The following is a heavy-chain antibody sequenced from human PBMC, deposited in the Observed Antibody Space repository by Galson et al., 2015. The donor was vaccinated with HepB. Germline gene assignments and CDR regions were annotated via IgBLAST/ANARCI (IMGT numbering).Heavy chain of an antibody. V-gene: IGHV1-69*04. CDR1: GGIFSNYA. CDR3: ATGEMATPSGEYYFHIDV. D-gene: IGHD5-24*01. CDR2: IIPLLGLT. J-gene: IGHJ6*03. Sequence: SVKVSCKASGGIFSNYAINWVRQAPGQGLEWMGRIIPLLGLTSYAQRLQGRVTITADKSTSTAYMELRSLRSEDTAIYFCATGEMATPSGEYYFHIDVWGKGTTVTVSS.